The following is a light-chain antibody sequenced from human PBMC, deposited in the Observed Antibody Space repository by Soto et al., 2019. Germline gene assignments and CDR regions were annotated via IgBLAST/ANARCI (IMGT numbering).Light chain of an antibody. CDR2: DAS. Sequence: IMLTQSPATLSLNPGERATLSCRASQSVTGYLAWYQQKPGQAPRLLIYDASNRATGIPARFSGSGSGTEFTLTISSLQPDDFATYYCQQYNSYLWTFGQGTK. CDR1: QSVTGY. V-gene: IGKV3-11*01. J-gene: IGKJ1*01. CDR3: QQYNSYLWT.